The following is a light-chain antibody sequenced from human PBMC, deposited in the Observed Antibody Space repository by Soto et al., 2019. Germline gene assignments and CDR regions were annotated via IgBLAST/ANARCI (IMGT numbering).Light chain of an antibody. V-gene: IGLV2-14*01. CDR3: SSYTSNTTPYV. J-gene: IGLJ1*01. Sequence: QSVLTQPASVSGSPGQSITISCTGTSSDVGGYNYVSWYQHHPGKAPKLIIYEVSYRPSGVSDRFSASKSANTASLTISGLQAEDEADYYCSSYTSNTTPYVFGTGTKLNVL. CDR1: SSDVGGYNY. CDR2: EVS.